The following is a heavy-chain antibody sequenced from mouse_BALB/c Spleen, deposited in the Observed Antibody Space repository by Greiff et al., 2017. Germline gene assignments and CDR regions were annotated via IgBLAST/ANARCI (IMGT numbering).Heavy chain of an antibody. J-gene: IGHJ1*01. D-gene: IGHD1-1*01. CDR2: SRNKANDYTT. Sequence: EVKLVESGGGLVQPGGSLRLSCAPSGFTFSDFYMEWVRQPPGKRLEWIAASRNKANDYTTEYSASVKGRFIVSRDTSQSILYLQMNALRAEDTAMYYCARANYYYGSSSWYFDVWGAGTTVTVSS. CDR1: GFTFSDFY. V-gene: IGHV7-1*02. CDR3: ARANYYYGSSSWYFDV.